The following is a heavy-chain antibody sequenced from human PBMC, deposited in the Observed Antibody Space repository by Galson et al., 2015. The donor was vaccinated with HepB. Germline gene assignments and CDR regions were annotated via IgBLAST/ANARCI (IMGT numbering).Heavy chain of an antibody. V-gene: IGHV3-74*01. CDR1: GFTFSSYW. Sequence: SLRLSCAASGFTFSSYWMHWVRQAPGKGLVWVSRINSDGSSTSYADSVKGRFTISRDNAKNTLYLQMNSLRAEDTAVYYCAREATMIVVASDWFDPWGQGTLVTVSS. CDR2: INSDGSST. D-gene: IGHD3-22*01. J-gene: IGHJ5*02. CDR3: AREATMIVVASDWFDP.